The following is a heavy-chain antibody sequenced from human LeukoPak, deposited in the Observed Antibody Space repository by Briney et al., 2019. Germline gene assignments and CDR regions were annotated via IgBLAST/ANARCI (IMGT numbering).Heavy chain of an antibody. J-gene: IGHJ4*02. V-gene: IGHV4-61*02. CDR2: IYTSGST. D-gene: IGHD3-3*01. CDR1: GGSISSGDYY. Sequence: PSQTLSLTCTVSGGSISSGDYYWSWIRQPPGKGLEWIGRIYTSGSTNYNPSLKSRVTMSVDTSKNQFSLKLSSVTAADTAVYYCAREVRYDFWSGYYYFDYWGQGTLVTVSS. CDR3: AREVRYDFWSGYYYFDY.